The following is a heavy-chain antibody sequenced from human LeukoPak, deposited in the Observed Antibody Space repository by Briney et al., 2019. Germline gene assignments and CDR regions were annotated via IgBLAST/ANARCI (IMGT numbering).Heavy chain of an antibody. CDR3: AKDYHDYLIPEVGYFDY. J-gene: IGHJ4*02. Sequence: TSVKVSCKASGYTFTGYYMHWVRQAPGQGLEWMGWINPNSGGTNYAQKFQGRVTMTRDTSISTAYMELSRLRAEDTAVYYCAKDYHDYLIPEVGYFDYWGQGTLVTVSS. CDR2: INPNSGGT. CDR1: GYTFTGYY. V-gene: IGHV1-2*02. D-gene: IGHD2/OR15-2a*01.